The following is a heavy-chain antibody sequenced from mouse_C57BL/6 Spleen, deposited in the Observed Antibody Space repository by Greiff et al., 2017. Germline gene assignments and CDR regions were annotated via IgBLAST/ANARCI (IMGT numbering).Heavy chain of an antibody. CDR3: ARVGPGGFDY. J-gene: IGHJ2*01. CDR2: IHPNSGST. V-gene: IGHV1-64*01. CDR1: GYTFTSYW. Sequence: QVQLQQPGAELVKPGASVKLSCKASGYTFTSYWMHWVKQRPGQGLEWIGMIHPNSGSTNYNEKFKGKATLTVDKSSSTAYLQLSSLTSEDSAVYYYARVGPGGFDYWGQGTTLTVSS. D-gene: IGHD4-1*01.